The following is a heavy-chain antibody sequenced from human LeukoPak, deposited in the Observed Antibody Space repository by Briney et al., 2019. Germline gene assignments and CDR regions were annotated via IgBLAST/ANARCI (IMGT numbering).Heavy chain of an antibody. J-gene: IGHJ3*02. Sequence: ASVKVSCKVFGYTLTELPIHWVRQAPGKGFEWVGGFDPEDGETTYAQKFQGRVTMTEDTSTDTAYMEVSGLRSEDTAVYYCATRTTGTTDALDIWGQGTMVTVSS. V-gene: IGHV1-24*01. CDR1: GYTLTELP. D-gene: IGHD1-1*01. CDR3: ATRTTGTTDALDI. CDR2: FDPEDGET.